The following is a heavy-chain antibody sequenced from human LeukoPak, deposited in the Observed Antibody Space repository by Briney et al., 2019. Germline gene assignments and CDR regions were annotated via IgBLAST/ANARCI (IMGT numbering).Heavy chain of an antibody. Sequence: GGSLRLSCAASGFIFSSYGMHWVRQAPGKGLEWVAFIRYDGSNKYYADSLKGRFTISRDNSKNTLFLQMNSLRAEDTAVYYCANSAVNTLLWFGEPLMDYWGQGTLVTVSS. D-gene: IGHD3-10*01. CDR1: GFIFSSYG. J-gene: IGHJ4*02. CDR2: IRYDGSNK. V-gene: IGHV3-30*02. CDR3: ANSAVNTLLWFGEPLMDY.